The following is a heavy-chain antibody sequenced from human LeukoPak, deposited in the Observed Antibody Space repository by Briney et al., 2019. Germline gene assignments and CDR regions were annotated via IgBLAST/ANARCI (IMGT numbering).Heavy chain of an antibody. CDR3: ARDQNWYSSSWRIFDY. Sequence: GGSLRLSCAASGFTFSSYWMSWVRQAPGKGLEWVANIKQDGSEKYYVDSVKGRFTISRDNAKNSLYLQMNSLRAEDTAVYYCARDQNWYSSSWRIFDYWGQGTLVTVSS. CDR2: IKQDGSEK. J-gene: IGHJ4*02. V-gene: IGHV3-7*01. D-gene: IGHD6-13*01. CDR1: GFTFSSYW.